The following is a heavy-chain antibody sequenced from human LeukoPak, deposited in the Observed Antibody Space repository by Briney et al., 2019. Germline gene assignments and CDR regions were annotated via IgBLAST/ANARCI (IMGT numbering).Heavy chain of an antibody. CDR1: EFTIANYW. D-gene: IGHD1-1*01. V-gene: IGHV3-53*01. CDR2: IYSGGST. CDR3: ARWKIANSAFDY. J-gene: IGHJ4*02. Sequence: GGSLRLSCSASEFTIANYWMGWVRQAPGKGLEWVSVIYSGGSTYYADSVKGRFTISRDNSKNTLYLQMNSLRAEDTAVYYCARWKIANSAFDYWGQGTLVTVSS.